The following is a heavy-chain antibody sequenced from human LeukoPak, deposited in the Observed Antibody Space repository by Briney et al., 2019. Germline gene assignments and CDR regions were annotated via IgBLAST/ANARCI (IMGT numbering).Heavy chain of an antibody. CDR1: GGTFSSYA. V-gene: IGHV1-69*05. J-gene: IGHJ4*02. CDR3: ARTSVEKIAVAGTTFDY. Sequence: SVKVSCKDSGGTFSSYAISWVRQAPGQGLEWMGGIIPIFGTANYAQKFQGRVTITTDESTSTAYMELSSLRSEDTAVYYCARTSVEKIAVAGTTFDYWGQGTLVTVSS. D-gene: IGHD6-19*01. CDR2: IIPIFGTA.